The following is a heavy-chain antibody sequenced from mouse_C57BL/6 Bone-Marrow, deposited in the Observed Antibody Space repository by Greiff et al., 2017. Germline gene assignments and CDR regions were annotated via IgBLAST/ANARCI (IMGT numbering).Heavy chain of an antibody. J-gene: IGHJ1*03. CDR1: GYTFTSYW. CDR2: IDPSDSYT. Sequence: VQLQQPGAELVMPGASVKLSCKASGYTFTSYWMHWVKQRPGQGLEWIGEIDPSDSYTNYNQKFKGKSTLTVDKSSSTAYMQLSSLTSEDSAVYYCARGERYFDVWGTGTTVTVSS. CDR3: ARGERYFDV. V-gene: IGHV1-69*01.